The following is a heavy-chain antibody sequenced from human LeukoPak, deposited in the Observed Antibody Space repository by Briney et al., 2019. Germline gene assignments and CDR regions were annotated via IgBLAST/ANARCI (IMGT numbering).Heavy chain of an antibody. Sequence: PSETLSLTCTVSGGSISRTSYYWGWIRQPPGKGLEWIGVISYSASTYYNPSLKSRVTISVDTSKNQFSLKLTSVTAADTAVYYCGRVILGEAKSPIDCWGQGTLVTVSS. CDR1: GGSISRTSYY. J-gene: IGHJ4*02. CDR3: GRVILGEAKSPIDC. V-gene: IGHV4-39*01. D-gene: IGHD3-10*01. CDR2: ISYSAST.